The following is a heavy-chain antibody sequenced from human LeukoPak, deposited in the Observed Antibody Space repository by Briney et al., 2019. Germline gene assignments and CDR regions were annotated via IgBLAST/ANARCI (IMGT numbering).Heavy chain of an antibody. CDR2: ISAYNGRT. CDR3: ARDGPYCSSTSCHVLLDY. CDR1: GYTFTSYG. Sequence: GASVKVSCKASGYTFTSYGISWVRQAPGQRLEWMGWISAYNGRTNYEQKLQGRVTMTTDTSTSTAYMELRSLRSDDTAVYYCARDGPYCSSTSCHVLLDYWGQGTLVTVSS. V-gene: IGHV1-18*01. J-gene: IGHJ4*02. D-gene: IGHD2-2*01.